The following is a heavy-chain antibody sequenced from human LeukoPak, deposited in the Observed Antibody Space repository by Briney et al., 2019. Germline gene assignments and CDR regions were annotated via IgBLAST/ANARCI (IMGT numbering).Heavy chain of an antibody. Sequence: SETLSLTCTVSGGSISSYCWSWIRQPPGKGLEWIGYIYYSGSTNYNPSLKSRVTISVDTSKNQFSLKLSSVTAADTAVYYCARGPTTVPATYYFDYWGQGTLVTVSS. CDR1: GGSISSYC. D-gene: IGHD4-11*01. V-gene: IGHV4-59*01. J-gene: IGHJ4*02. CDR2: IYYSGST. CDR3: ARGPTTVPATYYFDY.